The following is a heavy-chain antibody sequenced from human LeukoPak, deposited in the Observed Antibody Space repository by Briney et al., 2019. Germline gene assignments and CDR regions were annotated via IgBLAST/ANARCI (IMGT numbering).Heavy chain of an antibody. J-gene: IGHJ4*02. CDR3: ARECGGDCYSGFDY. V-gene: IGHV4-38-2*02. Sequence: SETLSLTCTVSGYSISSGYYWGWIRQPPGKGLEWIGSIHHSGSIYYNPSLRSRVTISVDTSKNQFSLRLSSVTAADTAVYYCARECGGDCYSGFDYWGQGTLVTVSS. CDR2: IHHSGSI. D-gene: IGHD2-21*02. CDR1: GYSISSGYY.